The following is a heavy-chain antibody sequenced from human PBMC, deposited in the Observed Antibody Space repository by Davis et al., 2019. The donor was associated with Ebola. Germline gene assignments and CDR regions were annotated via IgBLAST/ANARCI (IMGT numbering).Heavy chain of an antibody. V-gene: IGHV3-21*01. D-gene: IGHD6-13*01. J-gene: IGHJ4*02. CDR1: GFTFSTYA. CDR2: ISSGGDFI. Sequence: PGGSLRLSCAGSGFTFSTYAMNWVRQAPGKGLEWVASISSGGDFIYYADSVKGRFTISRDNAKNSLYLQMNSLRAEDTAVYYCTRDPPYSSSWYVAIWGQGTLVTVSS. CDR3: TRDPPYSSSWYVAI.